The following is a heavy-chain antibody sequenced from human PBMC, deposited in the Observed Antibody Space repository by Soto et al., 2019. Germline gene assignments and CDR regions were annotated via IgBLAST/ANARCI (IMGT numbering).Heavy chain of an antibody. CDR3: AREVVAATLRGYYYGMDV. J-gene: IGHJ6*02. V-gene: IGHV2-70*04. Sequence: GPTLVNPTQTLTLTCTFSGFSLSTSGMRVSWIRQPPGKALEWLARIDWDDDKYYSTSLKTRLTISKDTSKNQVVLTMTNMDPVDTAAYYCAREVVAATLRGYYYGMDVWGQGTTVTVSS. D-gene: IGHD2-15*01. CDR2: IDWDDDK. CDR1: GFSLSTSGMR.